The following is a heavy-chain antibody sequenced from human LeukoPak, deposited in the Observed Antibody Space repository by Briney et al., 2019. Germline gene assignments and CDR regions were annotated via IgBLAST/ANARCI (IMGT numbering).Heavy chain of an antibody. Sequence: GASVKVSCKASGYTFTSYDINWVRQATGQGLEWMGWMNPNSGNTGYAQKLQGRVTMTRDTSTSTVYMELSSLRSEDTAVYYCARYQSLEMATGWRYFDYWGQGTLITVSS. CDR3: ARYQSLEMATGWRYFDY. CDR1: GYTFTSYD. D-gene: IGHD5-24*01. CDR2: MNPNSGNT. V-gene: IGHV1-8*01. J-gene: IGHJ4*02.